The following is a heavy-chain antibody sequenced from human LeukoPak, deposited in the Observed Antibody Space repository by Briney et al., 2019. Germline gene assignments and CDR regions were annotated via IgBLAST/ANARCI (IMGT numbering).Heavy chain of an antibody. Sequence: GGSLRLSCAASGLIFSSYGMTWVRQAPGKGLEWVATVWYDGTTQEYADSVKGRFTISRDNSKNTLYLQMNSLRAEDTAVYYCAKRQRGGGPFDYWGQGTLVTVSS. CDR2: VWYDGTTQ. V-gene: IGHV3-33*06. D-gene: IGHD2-15*01. CDR3: AKRQRGGGPFDY. J-gene: IGHJ4*02. CDR1: GLIFSSYG.